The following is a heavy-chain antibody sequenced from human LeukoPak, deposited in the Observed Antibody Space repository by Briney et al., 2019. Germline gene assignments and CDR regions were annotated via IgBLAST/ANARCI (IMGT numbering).Heavy chain of an antibody. Sequence: ASVKVSCKASGYTFTSYYMHWVRQAPGRGLEWMGIINPSGGSTSYAQKFQGRVTMTRDTSTSTVYMELSSLRSEDTAVYYCARIAAAGHLDYWGQGTLVTVSS. CDR2: INPSGGST. D-gene: IGHD6-13*01. J-gene: IGHJ4*02. V-gene: IGHV1-46*01. CDR3: ARIAAAGHLDY. CDR1: GYTFTSYY.